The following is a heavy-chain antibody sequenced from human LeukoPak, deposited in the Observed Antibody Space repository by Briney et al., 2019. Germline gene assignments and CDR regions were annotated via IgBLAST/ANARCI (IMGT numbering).Heavy chain of an antibody. D-gene: IGHD1-26*01. Sequence: GGSLRLSCTASGFDFSTYAMSWVRQAPGKGLEWVSGIGGGDTHYADSVKGRFTISRDNSKNTAELQMSSLRAEDTAVYYCAKDGQNFNAMWDYFDSWGRGTLVTVSS. CDR3: AKDGQNFNAMWDYFDS. CDR2: IGGGDT. J-gene: IGHJ4*02. CDR1: GFDFSTYA. V-gene: IGHV3-23*01.